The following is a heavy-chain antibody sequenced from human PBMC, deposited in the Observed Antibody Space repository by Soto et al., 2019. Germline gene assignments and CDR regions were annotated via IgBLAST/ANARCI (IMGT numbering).Heavy chain of an antibody. D-gene: IGHD5-12*01. CDR3: ARGPQPDIVATRGAEYYFDY. J-gene: IGHJ4*02. CDR1: GGTFSSYA. CDR2: IIPIFGTA. Sequence: QVQLVQSGAEVKKPGSSVKVSCKASGGTFSSYAISWVRQAPGQGLEWMGGIIPIFGTANYAQKFQGRVTITADESTSTAYMELSSLRSEDTAVYYCARGPQPDIVATRGAEYYFDYWGQGTLVTVSS. V-gene: IGHV1-69*12.